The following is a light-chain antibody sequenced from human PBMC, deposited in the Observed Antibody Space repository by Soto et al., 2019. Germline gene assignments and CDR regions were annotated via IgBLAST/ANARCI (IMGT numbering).Light chain of an antibody. CDR3: QQANNFYFCT. CDR1: QGIRSW. V-gene: IGKV1-12*01. CDR2: AAS. J-gene: IGKJ3*01. Sequence: DLQMPQSPSSVSAAVVDRVPITCRARQGIRSWLAWYQQKPGKASKLLIYAASSLQSGDLSRFSGSVSGTDFALTFSSLQPEDFATYDCQQANNFYFCTFAPRTKLD.